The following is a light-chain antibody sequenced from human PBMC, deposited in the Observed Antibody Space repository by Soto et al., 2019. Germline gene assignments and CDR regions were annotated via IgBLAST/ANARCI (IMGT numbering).Light chain of an antibody. Sequence: EIVLTQSPGTLSLSPGERATLSCRASQSVSSSYLAWYQQKPGQAPRLLIYGASSRATGIPDRFSGSGSGTAFTLTISRREPEDFAVYYCQQYDSSPLTFGGGTKVEIK. CDR2: GAS. V-gene: IGKV3-20*01. J-gene: IGKJ4*01. CDR1: QSVSSSY. CDR3: QQYDSSPLT.